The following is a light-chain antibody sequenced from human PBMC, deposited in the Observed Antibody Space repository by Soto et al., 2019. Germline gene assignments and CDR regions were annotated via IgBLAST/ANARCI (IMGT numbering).Light chain of an antibody. CDR3: HQYDSWT. V-gene: IGKV3D-15*01. Sequence: EIVMTQSPATLSVSPGERATLSCRASESVSRNLAWYQQKPGQAPRLLIYGASSRATGIPDRFSGSGSGTDFTLTISRLEPEDFAVYYCHQYDSWTFGQGTKVDI. CDR2: GAS. J-gene: IGKJ1*01. CDR1: ESVSRN.